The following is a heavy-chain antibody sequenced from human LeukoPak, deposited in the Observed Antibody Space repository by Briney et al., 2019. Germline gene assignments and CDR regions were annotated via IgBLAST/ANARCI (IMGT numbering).Heavy chain of an antibody. Sequence: PSETLFLTCTVSGGSISSSSYYWGWIRQPPGKGLEWIGSIYYSGSTYYNPSLKSRVSISVDTSKNQFSLKLSSVTAADTAVYYCARANGRAYPPFDYWGQGTLVTVSS. CDR1: GGSISSSSYY. CDR2: IYYSGST. V-gene: IGHV4-39*07. CDR3: ARANGRAYPPFDY. J-gene: IGHJ4*02. D-gene: IGHD1-1*01.